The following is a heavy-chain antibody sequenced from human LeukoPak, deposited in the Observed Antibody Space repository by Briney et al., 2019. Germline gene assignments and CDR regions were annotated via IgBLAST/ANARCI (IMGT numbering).Heavy chain of an antibody. D-gene: IGHD3-3*01. CDR1: GYSISSGYY. V-gene: IGHV4-38-2*02. CDR2: VYHSGST. CDR3: GSQKEWSLTEHHFDY. J-gene: IGHJ4*02. Sequence: SETLSLTCTVSGYSISSGYYCGWIRQPPGKGLEWIGSVYHSGSTYYNPSLKSRVTISMDKSKNQFSLKLTAVTAADTAVYYCGSQKEWSLTEHHFDYWGQGTLVTVSS.